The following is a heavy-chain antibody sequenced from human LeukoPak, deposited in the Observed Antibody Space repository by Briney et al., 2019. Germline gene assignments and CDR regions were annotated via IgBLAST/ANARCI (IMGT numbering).Heavy chain of an antibody. D-gene: IGHD2-21*01. CDR2: ISYGGST. CDR1: GGSISSNSNY. V-gene: IGHV4-39*01. CDR3: ARQALWFFDH. J-gene: IGHJ4*02. Sequence: PSETLSLACTVSGGSISSNSNYWAWIRQPPGRGLEWIGSISYGGSTYYSPSLESRVTVSVDTSKNQFSLKLSSVTAADTAVYYCARQALWFFDHWGQGTLVTVSS.